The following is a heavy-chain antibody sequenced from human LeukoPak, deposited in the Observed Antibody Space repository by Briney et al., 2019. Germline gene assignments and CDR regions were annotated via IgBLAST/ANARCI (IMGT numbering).Heavy chain of an antibody. CDR2: IYHSGST. J-gene: IGHJ4*02. V-gene: IGHV4-38-2*02. CDR3: ARVNSSSWYYFGY. CDR1: GYSISSGYY. Sequence: SETLSLTCTVSGYSISSGYYWGWIRQPPGKGLEWIGSIYHSGSTYYNPSLKSRVTISVDTSKNQFSLKLSSVTAADTAVYYCARVNSSSWYYFGYWGQGTLVTVSS. D-gene: IGHD6-13*01.